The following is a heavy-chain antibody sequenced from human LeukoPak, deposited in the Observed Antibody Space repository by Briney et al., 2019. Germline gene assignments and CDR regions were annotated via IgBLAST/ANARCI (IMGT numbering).Heavy chain of an antibody. J-gene: IGHJ3*02. D-gene: IGHD5-18*01. CDR3: ARRRFSYGDNDAFDI. Sequence: AETLSLTCTISRGPLSSYYRSWIRQSPGKGPEWMGYIYYSGGTNYNPSLESRGNIPEDKSTNQSPLKVRSVTAADRAVYYCARRRFSYGDNDAFDIWGQGTMVTVSS. V-gene: IGHV4-59*08. CDR1: RGPLSSYY. CDR2: IYYSGGT.